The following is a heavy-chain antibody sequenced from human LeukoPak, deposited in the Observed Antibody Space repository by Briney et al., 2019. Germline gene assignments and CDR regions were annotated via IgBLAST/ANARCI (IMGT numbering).Heavy chain of an antibody. D-gene: IGHD4-11*01. Sequence: SETLSLTCTVSGGSISSNYWSWLRQPPGKGLEWIGYIYYSGSTNYNPSLKSRVTISVDTSKNQFSLKLSSVTAADTAVYYCARVRQTTVDYWGQGTLVTVSS. CDR2: IYYSGST. CDR1: GGSISSNY. J-gene: IGHJ4*02. CDR3: ARVRQTTVDY. V-gene: IGHV4-59*01.